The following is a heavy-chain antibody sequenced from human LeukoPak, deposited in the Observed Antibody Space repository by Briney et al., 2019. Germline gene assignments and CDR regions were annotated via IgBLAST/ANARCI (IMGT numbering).Heavy chain of an antibody. CDR1: TGSIYSYY. CDR2: IYYSGST. CDR3: AGAEDIVATIFDY. Sequence: PSETLSLTCTVSTGSIYSYYWSWLRQPPGKGLEWIGYIYYSGSTNYNPSLKSRVTISVDTSKNQFSLKLSSVTAADTAVYYCAGAEDIVATIFDYWGQGTLVTVSS. V-gene: IGHV4-59*01. D-gene: IGHD5-12*01. J-gene: IGHJ4*02.